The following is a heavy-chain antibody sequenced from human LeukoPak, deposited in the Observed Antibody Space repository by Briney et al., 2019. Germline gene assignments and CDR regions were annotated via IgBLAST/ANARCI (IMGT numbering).Heavy chain of an antibody. Sequence: GESLKISCKGSGYSFTSYWIGWVRQVPGKGLEWMGIIYPGDSDTRYSPSFQGQVTISADKSISTAYLQWSSLKASDTAMYYCARQTDPDSSGYYWVDYWGQGTLVTVSS. CDR2: IYPGDSDT. CDR1: GYSFTSYW. J-gene: IGHJ4*02. CDR3: ARQTDPDSSGYYWVDY. V-gene: IGHV5-51*01. D-gene: IGHD3-22*01.